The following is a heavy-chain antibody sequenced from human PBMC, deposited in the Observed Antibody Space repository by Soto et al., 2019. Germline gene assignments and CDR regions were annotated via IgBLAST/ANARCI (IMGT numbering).Heavy chain of an antibody. CDR3: ASLNYDILTGYYYYFDY. CDR2: ISYSGST. CDR1: GGSISSSSYY. D-gene: IGHD3-9*01. Sequence: SETLSLTCTVSGGSISSSSYYWGWIRQPPGKGREWIGSISYSGSTYYTPSLKSRVTISVDTSKNQFSLKLSSVTAADTAVYYCASLNYDILTGYYYYFDYWGQGTLVTVSS. V-gene: IGHV4-39*01. J-gene: IGHJ4*02.